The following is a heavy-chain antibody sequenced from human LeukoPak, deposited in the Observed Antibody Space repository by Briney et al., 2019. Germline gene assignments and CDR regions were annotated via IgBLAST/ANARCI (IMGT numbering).Heavy chain of an antibody. J-gene: IGHJ4*02. CDR1: GFTFSNAW. V-gene: IGHV3-15*01. Sequence: GGSLRLSCAASGFTFSNAWMSWVRQAPGKGLEWVGRIKSKTDGGTTDYAAPVKGRFTISRDDSKNTLYLQMNSLKTEDTAVYYCTTDVLRTATTLHWGQGTLVTVSS. D-gene: IGHD5-24*01. CDR3: TTDVLRTATTLH. CDR2: IKSKTDGGTT.